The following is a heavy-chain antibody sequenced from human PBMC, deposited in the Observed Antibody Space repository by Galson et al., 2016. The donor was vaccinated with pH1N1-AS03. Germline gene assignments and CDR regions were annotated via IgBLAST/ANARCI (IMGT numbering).Heavy chain of an antibody. CDR2: IGVSGNRA. J-gene: IGHJ6*02. V-gene: IGHV3-23*05. CDR3: VKGSWGIDIVDRIAHCGMDV. D-gene: IGHD5-12*01. CDR1: GFSFSSHW. Sequence: SLRLSCAASGFSFSSHWMRWVRQAPGKGLEWVAVIGVSGNRAQYADSVQGRFTVSRDNSKSTVYLQMNNLRAEDTAVYYCVKGSWGIDIVDRIAHCGMDVWGQGTTVTVSS.